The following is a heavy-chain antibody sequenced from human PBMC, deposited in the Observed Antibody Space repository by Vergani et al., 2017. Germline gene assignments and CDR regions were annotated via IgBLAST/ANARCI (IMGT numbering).Heavy chain of an antibody. J-gene: IGHJ6*03. V-gene: IGHV3-30*03. Sequence: QVQVVESGGGVVQPGRSLRLSCAASGFTFSSYGMHWVRQAPGKGLEWVAVISYDGSNKYYADSVKGRFTISRDNSKNTLYLQMNSLRAEDTAVYYCARDYCSSTSCYSIPYYYYYMDVWGKXP. CDR1: GFTFSSYG. CDR3: ARDYCSSTSCYSIPYYYYYMDV. D-gene: IGHD2-2*02. CDR2: ISYDGSNK.